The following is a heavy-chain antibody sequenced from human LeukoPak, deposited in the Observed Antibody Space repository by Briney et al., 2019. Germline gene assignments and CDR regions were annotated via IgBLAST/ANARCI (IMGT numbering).Heavy chain of an antibody. CDR2: TYYRSKLYH. CDR1: GDTFSSNTAA. J-gene: IGHJ4*02. D-gene: IGHD1-1*01. V-gene: IGHV6-1*01. CDR3: IRDLEEGFNLDY. Sequence: PSQTLSLTCALTGDTFSSNTAAWNWIRQYPSRGLEWLVRTYYRSKLYHDYAVSVKGRITINADTSKNQFSLQLNSVTPEDTAVYYCIRDLEEGFNLDYWGRGTLVTVSS.